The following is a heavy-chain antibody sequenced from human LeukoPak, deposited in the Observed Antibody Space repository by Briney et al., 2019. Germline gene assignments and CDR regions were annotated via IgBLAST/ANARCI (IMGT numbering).Heavy chain of an antibody. V-gene: IGHV3-20*04. CDR2: INWNGGST. Sequence: GGSLRLSCAASGFTFDDYGMSWVRQAPGKGLEWVSGINWNGGSTGYADSVKGRFTISRDNAKNSLYLQMNSLRAEDTAAYYCAREGYDFWGVYMDVWGKGTTVTVSS. J-gene: IGHJ6*03. CDR1: GFTFDDYG. CDR3: AREGYDFWGVYMDV. D-gene: IGHD3-3*01.